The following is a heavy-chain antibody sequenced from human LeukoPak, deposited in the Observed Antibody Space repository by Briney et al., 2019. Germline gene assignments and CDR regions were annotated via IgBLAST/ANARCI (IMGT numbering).Heavy chain of an antibody. J-gene: IGHJ5*02. D-gene: IGHD6-19*01. V-gene: IGHV3-21*01. CDR1: GFTFSSYS. CDR2: ISGSSSYI. Sequence: PGGSLRLSCAASGFTFSSYSMKWVRQAPGKGLEWVSSISGSSSYIYYADSVKGRFAISRDNAKNSLYLQMNSLRAEDTAVYYCARGEKGSSGWPNWFDPWGQGTLVTVYS. CDR3: ARGEKGSSGWPNWFDP.